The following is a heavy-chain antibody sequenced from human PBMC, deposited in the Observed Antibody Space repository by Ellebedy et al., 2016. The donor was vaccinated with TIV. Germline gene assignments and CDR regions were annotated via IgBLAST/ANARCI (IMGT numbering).Heavy chain of an antibody. Sequence: GESLKISXAASGFTVSSNYMSWVRQAPGKGLEWVSVIYSGGSTYYADSVKGRFTISRDNSKNTLYLQMNSLRAEDTAVYYCAKAPTSGIAVAGTGEFDYWGQGTLVTVSS. J-gene: IGHJ4*02. D-gene: IGHD6-19*01. V-gene: IGHV3-53*01. CDR2: IYSGGST. CDR1: GFTVSSNY. CDR3: AKAPTSGIAVAGTGEFDY.